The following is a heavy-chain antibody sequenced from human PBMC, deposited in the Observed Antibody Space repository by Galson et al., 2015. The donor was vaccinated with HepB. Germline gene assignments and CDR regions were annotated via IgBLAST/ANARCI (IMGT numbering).Heavy chain of an antibody. CDR3: ARDYYGSGSYPYEAFDI. Sequence: SLRLSCAASGFTVSRIYMSWVRQAPGKGLEWVSVICSGGTTYYADSVKGRFTISRHNSKNTLYLQMNSLRAEDTAVYYCARDYYGSGSYPYEAFDIWGQGTMVTVSS. V-gene: IGHV3-53*04. D-gene: IGHD3-10*01. CDR2: ICSGGTT. CDR1: GFTVSRIY. J-gene: IGHJ3*02.